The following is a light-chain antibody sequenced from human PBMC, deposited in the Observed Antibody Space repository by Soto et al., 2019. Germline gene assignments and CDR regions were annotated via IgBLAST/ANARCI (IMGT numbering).Light chain of an antibody. CDR1: QSVRSRY. CDR3: QQYGSSVT. J-gene: IGKJ4*01. CDR2: DAY. V-gene: IGKV3-20*01. Sequence: DIVLTQSPGTLSLSPGERATLSCRASQSVRSRYLAWYQQKAGQAPRLLIYDAYRRATGIPDRFSGSGSGTDFSLTISRLEPEDFAVYYCQQYGSSVTFGGGTKVEIK.